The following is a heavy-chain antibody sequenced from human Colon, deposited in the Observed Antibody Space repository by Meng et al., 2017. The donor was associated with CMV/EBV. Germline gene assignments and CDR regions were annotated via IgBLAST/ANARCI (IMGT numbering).Heavy chain of an antibody. CDR3: ARSKDIVIVEAAQAVFDI. D-gene: IGHD2-15*01. V-gene: IGHV4-59*02. CDR2: IYYIGDA. J-gene: IGHJ3*02. CDR1: GGSVSNYF. Sequence: SETLSLTCSVSGGSVSNYFWSWIRQSPGRGLEWIGYIYYIGDATYNPSLKSRVTMSIDTSKNQFSLKLTSVSAADMAVYYCARSKDIVIVEAAQAVFDIWGQGTMVTVSS.